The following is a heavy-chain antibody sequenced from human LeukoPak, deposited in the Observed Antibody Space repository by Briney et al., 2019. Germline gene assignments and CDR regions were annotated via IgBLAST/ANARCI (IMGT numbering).Heavy chain of an antibody. CDR2: ISGSGGST. CDR3: AKDLRLAAAGFPNWFDP. V-gene: IGHV3-23*01. D-gene: IGHD6-13*01. J-gene: IGHJ5*02. CDR1: GFTFSSYA. Sequence: PGGSLRLSCAASGFTFSSYAMSWVRQAPGKGLEWVSAISGSGGSTYYADSVKGRFTISRDNSKNTLYLQMNSLRAEDTAVYYCAKDLRLAAAGFPNWFDPWGQGTLVTVSS.